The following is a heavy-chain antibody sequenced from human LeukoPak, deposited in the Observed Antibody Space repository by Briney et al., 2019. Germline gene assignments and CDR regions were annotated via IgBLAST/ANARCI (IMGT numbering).Heavy chain of an antibody. CDR1: GYTFTSYG. Sequence: ASVKVSCKASGYTFTSYGISWVRQAPGQGLEWMGWISAYNGNTNYAQKLQGRVTMTTDTSTSTAYMELRSLRSDDTAVYYCARRDYYDSSGYYYVRVADYWGQGTLVTVSS. D-gene: IGHD3-22*01. J-gene: IGHJ4*02. CDR2: ISAYNGNT. V-gene: IGHV1-18*01. CDR3: ARRDYYDSSGYYYVRVADY.